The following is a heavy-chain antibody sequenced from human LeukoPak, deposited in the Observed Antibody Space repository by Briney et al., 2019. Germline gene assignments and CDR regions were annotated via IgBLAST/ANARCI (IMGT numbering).Heavy chain of an antibody. D-gene: IGHD6-6*01. Sequence: SETLSLTCTVSGGSISTYYWSWIRQPAGKGLEWIGRIHTSGITNYNPSLKSRLTMSVDTSKNQFSLKLSSVTAADTAVYYCARYGVEYSSSAGLDYWGQGTLVTVSS. CDR3: ARYGVEYSSSAGLDY. J-gene: IGHJ4*02. V-gene: IGHV4-4*07. CDR2: IHTSGIT. CDR1: GGSISTYY.